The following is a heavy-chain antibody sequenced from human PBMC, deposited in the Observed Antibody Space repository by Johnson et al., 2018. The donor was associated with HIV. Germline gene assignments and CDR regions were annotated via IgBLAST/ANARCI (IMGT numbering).Heavy chain of an antibody. D-gene: IGHD3-22*01. V-gene: IGHV3-30*02. CDR2: IRYDGSNK. CDR3: ARDEYSSGYYDAFDI. CDR1: GFTFSSYG. Sequence: QVQLVESGGGLVQPGGSLRLSCAASGFTFSSYGMHWVRQAPGKGLEWVAFIRYDGSNKYYADSVKGRFTISRDNSKNTLYLQMNSLRTEDTAVYYCARDEYSSGYYDAFDIWGQGTMVTVSS. J-gene: IGHJ3*02.